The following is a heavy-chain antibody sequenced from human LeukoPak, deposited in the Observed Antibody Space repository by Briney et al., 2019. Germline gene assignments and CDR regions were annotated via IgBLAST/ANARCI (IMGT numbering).Heavy chain of an antibody. J-gene: IGHJ4*02. D-gene: IGHD5-18*01. V-gene: IGHV1-18*01. CDR2: ISAYNGNT. CDR3: ARNLRGGYSYAEFFCY. Sequence: GASVKVSCKASGYTFTSYGISWVRQAPGQGLEWMGWISAYNGNTNYSQKLQGRVTMTTDTSTSKAYMELRSLRSDDTAVYYCARNLRGGYSYAEFFCYGGQGTLVTVS. CDR1: GYTFTSYG.